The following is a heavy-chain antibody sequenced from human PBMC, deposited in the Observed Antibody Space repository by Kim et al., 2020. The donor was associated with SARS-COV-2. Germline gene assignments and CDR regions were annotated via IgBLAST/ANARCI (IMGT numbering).Heavy chain of an antibody. Sequence: SVTGRFTISIDNAKNSLYLQLISLRAEDTAVYYCARSSIMITFGGSAFDIWGQGTMVTVSS. J-gene: IGHJ3*02. V-gene: IGHV3-21*01. D-gene: IGHD3-16*01. CDR3: ARSSIMITFGGSAFDI.